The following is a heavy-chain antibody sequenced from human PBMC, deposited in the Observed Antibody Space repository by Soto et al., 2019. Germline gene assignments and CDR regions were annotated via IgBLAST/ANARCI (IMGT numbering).Heavy chain of an antibody. CDR1: GGTFSSYA. V-gene: IGHV1-69*13. D-gene: IGHD3-22*01. Sequence: GASVKVSCKASGGTFSSYAISWVRQAPGRGLEWMGGIIPIFGTANYAQKFQGRVTITADESTSTAYMELSSLRSEDTAVYYCARAPYYYDSSGPGHAFDIWGQGTMVTVSS. J-gene: IGHJ3*02. CDR2: IIPIFGTA. CDR3: ARAPYYYDSSGPGHAFDI.